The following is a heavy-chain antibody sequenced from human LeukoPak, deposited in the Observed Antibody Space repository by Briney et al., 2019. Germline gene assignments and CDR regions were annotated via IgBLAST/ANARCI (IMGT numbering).Heavy chain of an antibody. V-gene: IGHV1-69*05. Sequence: ASVKVSCKASGGTFSSYAISWVRQAPGQGLEWMGGIIPIFGTANYAQKFQGRVTITTDESTSTAYMELSSLRSEDTAVYYCSRDGNRVAGVYWGRGTLVTVPP. CDR1: GGTFSSYA. CDR3: SRDGNRVAGVY. D-gene: IGHD6-19*01. J-gene: IGHJ4*02. CDR2: IIPIFGTA.